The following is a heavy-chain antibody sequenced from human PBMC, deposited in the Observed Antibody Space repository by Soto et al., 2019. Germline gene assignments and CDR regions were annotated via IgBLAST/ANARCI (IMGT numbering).Heavy chain of an antibody. V-gene: IGHV5-10-1*01. Sequence: TGESLKISCKGSGYSFTSYWISWVRQMPGKGLEWMGRIDPSDSYTNYSPSFQGHVTISADKSISTAYLQWSSLKASDTAMYYCARHTPGYSYGANYYYYYGMDVWGQGTTVTVSS. J-gene: IGHJ6*02. CDR1: GYSFTSYW. D-gene: IGHD5-18*01. CDR3: ARHTPGYSYGANYYYYYGMDV. CDR2: IDPSDSYT.